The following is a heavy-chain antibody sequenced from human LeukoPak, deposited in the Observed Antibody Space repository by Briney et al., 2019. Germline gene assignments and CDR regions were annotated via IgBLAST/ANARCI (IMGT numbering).Heavy chain of an antibody. J-gene: IGHJ4*02. CDR2: IKQDGSEK. V-gene: IGHV3-7*01. CDR1: GFTFSSYW. CDR3: AREEQLGVEPYFDY. D-gene: IGHD6-6*01. Sequence: GGSLRLSCAASGFTFSSYWMSWVRQAPRKGLEWVANIKQDGSEKYYVDSVKGRFTISRDNAKNSLYLQMNSLRAEDTAVYYCAREEQLGVEPYFDYWGQGTLVTVSS.